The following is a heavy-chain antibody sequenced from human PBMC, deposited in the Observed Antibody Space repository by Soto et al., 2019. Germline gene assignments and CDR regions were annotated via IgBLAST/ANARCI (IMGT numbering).Heavy chain of an antibody. J-gene: IGHJ4*02. CDR1: RGTFSSYT. D-gene: IGHD5-12*01. CDR2: IIPILGIA. V-gene: IGHV1-69*02. Sequence: GASVKVSCKASRGTFSSYTISWVRQAPGQGLEWMGRIIPILGIANYAQKFQGRVTITADKSTSTAYMELSSLRSEDTAVYYCARVGYSGYDDTWVGDYWGQGTLVTVSS. CDR3: ARVGYSGYDDTWVGDY.